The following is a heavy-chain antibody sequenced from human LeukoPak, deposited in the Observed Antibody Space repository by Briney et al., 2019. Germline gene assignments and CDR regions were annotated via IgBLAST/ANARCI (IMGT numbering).Heavy chain of an antibody. Sequence: GGSLRLSCAASGFTFSSYGMHWVRQAPGKGVERVGLIWYDGSNEYYAESVKGRFTISRDNFKNTLYMQMNSLRDEDTAVYYCARGSNYFYYWGQGTLVTVSS. V-gene: IGHV3-33*01. CDR3: ARGSNYFYY. CDR2: IWYDGSNE. J-gene: IGHJ4*02. CDR1: GFTFSSYG.